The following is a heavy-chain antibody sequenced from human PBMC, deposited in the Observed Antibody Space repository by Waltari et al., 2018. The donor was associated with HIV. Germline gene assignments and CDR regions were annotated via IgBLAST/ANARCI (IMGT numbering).Heavy chain of an antibody. CDR1: GGSISSSSYY. CDR2: IYYSGST. J-gene: IGHJ4*02. CDR3: ARDRVIDIVVVPAADFDY. V-gene: IGHV4-39*07. Sequence: QLQLQESGPGLVKPSETLSLTCTVSGGSISSSSYYWGWIRQPPGKGLEWIGSIYYSGSTYYNPALKSRVTISVDTSKNQFSLKLSSVTAVDTAVYYCARDRVIDIVVVPAADFDYWGQGTLVTVSS. D-gene: IGHD2-2*01.